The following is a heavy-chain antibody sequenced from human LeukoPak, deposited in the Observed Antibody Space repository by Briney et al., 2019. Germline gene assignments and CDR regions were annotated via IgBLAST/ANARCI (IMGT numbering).Heavy chain of an antibody. CDR3: ARGVAAAGTGGFCNY. V-gene: IGHV3-33*01. CDR2: IWYDGSNK. D-gene: IGHD6-13*01. CDR1: GFTFSSYG. J-gene: IGHJ4*02. Sequence: PGGSLRLSCAASGFTFSSYGMHWVRQAPGKGLEWVAVIWYDGSNKYYADSVKGRFTISRDNSKNTLYLQMNSLRAEDTAVYYCARGVAAAGTGGFCNYWGQGTLVTVSS.